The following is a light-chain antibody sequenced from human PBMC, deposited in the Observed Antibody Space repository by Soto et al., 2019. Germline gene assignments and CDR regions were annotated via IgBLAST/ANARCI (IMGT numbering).Light chain of an antibody. CDR1: QSVSSD. CDR2: DGW. CDR3: QQRSRWPMT. V-gene: IGKV3-11*01. Sequence: ILLTQSPATLSVSPGDRATLYCRASQSVSSDLAWYQQKPGQAPRPLIYDGWKRAAGVPDRISGAGSDTDYTLTISSLEPDDFAVYYCQQRSRWPMTFGQGTRLEIK. J-gene: IGKJ5*01.